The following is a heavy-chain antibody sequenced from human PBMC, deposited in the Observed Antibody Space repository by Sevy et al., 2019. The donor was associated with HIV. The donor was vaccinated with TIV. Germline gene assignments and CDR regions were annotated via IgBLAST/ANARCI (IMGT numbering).Heavy chain of an antibody. V-gene: IGHV3-30*02. D-gene: IGHD4-17*01. Sequence: GGSLRLSCAASGFTFSSYGMHWVRQAPGKGLEWVAFIRYDGSNKYYADSVKGRFTISRDNSKNTPYLQMNSLRAEDTAVYYCARVSYGDFYYYYYGMDVWGQGTTVTVSS. J-gene: IGHJ6*02. CDR1: GFTFSSYG. CDR3: ARVSYGDFYYYYYGMDV. CDR2: IRYDGSNK.